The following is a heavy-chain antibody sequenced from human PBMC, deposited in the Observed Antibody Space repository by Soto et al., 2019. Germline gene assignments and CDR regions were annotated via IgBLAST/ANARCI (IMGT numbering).Heavy chain of an antibody. Sequence: PGGSLRLSCAASGFTFSSYSMNWVRQAPGKGLEWVSYISSSSSTIYYADSVKGRFTISRDNAKNSLYLQMNSLRDEDTAVYYCARDQALGYYDSSGYPDAFDIWGQGTMVTVSS. D-gene: IGHD3-22*01. CDR1: GFTFSSYS. V-gene: IGHV3-48*02. J-gene: IGHJ3*02. CDR2: ISSSSSTI. CDR3: ARDQALGYYDSSGYPDAFDI.